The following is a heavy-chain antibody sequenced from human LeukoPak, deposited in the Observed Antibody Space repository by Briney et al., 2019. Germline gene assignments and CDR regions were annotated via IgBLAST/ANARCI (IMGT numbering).Heavy chain of an antibody. D-gene: IGHD6-19*01. CDR3: ARGPRAYTSGCYYFDS. J-gene: IGHJ4*02. V-gene: IGHV3-48*03. Sequence: GGSLRLSCAASGFTLSNHEMNWVRQAPGKGLEWLSYISNSGATVYYADSVKGRFSISRDNAKNSLDLQMTSLRAEDTGIYYCARGPRAYTSGCYYFDSWGRGTLVTVSS. CDR2: ISNSGATV. CDR1: GFTLSNHE.